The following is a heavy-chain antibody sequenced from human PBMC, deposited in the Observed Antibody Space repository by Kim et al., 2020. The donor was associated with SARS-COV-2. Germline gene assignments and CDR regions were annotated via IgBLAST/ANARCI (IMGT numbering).Heavy chain of an antibody. V-gene: IGHV3-7*05. Sequence: GGSLRLSCAASGFSFATSWMTWVRQAPGKGLEWVARIRKEGRDKYYVDSVKGRFIISRDNARNSVLLQMNSLRAEDTAIYYCASIDYGVSYWGQGTLVTVSS. CDR3: ASIDYGVSY. CDR2: IRKEGRDK. D-gene: IGHD4-17*01. J-gene: IGHJ4*02. CDR1: GFSFATSW.